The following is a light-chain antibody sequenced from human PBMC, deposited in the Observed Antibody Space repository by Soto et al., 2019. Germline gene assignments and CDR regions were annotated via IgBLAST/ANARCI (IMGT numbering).Light chain of an antibody. Sequence: EIVLRQSPGTLSLSPGERATVSCRASQSVSSSSLAWYQQKPGQGPRLLVYGTSRRATGIPDRFSGSGSGTEFTLTISRLEPEDSAVYYCQQYGNSPTFGQGTKLQIK. J-gene: IGKJ2*01. CDR2: GTS. CDR3: QQYGNSPT. V-gene: IGKV3-20*01. CDR1: QSVSSSS.